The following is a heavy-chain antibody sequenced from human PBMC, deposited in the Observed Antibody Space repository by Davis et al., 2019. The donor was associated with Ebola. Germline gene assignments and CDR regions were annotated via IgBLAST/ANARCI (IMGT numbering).Heavy chain of an antibody. V-gene: IGHV1-69*04. CDR1: GYTFTSYG. J-gene: IGHJ4*02. Sequence: AASVKVSCMASGYTFTSYGISWVRQAPGQGLEWMGRIIPILGIANYAQKFQGRVTITADKSTSTAYMELSSLRSEDTAVYYCARELGLVEDYWGQGTLVTVSS. CDR3: ARELGLVEDY. D-gene: IGHD6-19*01. CDR2: IIPILGIA.